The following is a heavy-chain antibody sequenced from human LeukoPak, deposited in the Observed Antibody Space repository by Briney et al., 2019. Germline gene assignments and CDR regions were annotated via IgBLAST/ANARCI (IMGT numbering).Heavy chain of an antibody. J-gene: IGHJ4*02. V-gene: IGHV4-34*01. D-gene: IGHD2-2*02. Sequence: SETLSLTCAVYGGSFSGYYWSWIRQPPGKGLEWIGEINHSGSTDYNPSLKSRVTISLDTSKNQFSLRLSSVTAADTAVYYCARGGYCSGTSCYTRPYDYWGQGTLVTVSS. CDR1: GGSFSGYY. CDR3: ARGGYCSGTSCYTRPYDY. CDR2: INHSGST.